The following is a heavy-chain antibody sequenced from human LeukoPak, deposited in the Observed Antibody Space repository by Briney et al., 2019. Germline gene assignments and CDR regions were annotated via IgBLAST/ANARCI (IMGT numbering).Heavy chain of an antibody. D-gene: IGHD3-16*02. CDR2: IIPILGIA. CDR1: GGTFSSYT. J-gene: IGHJ4*02. V-gene: IGHV1-69*04. CDR3: ARDAGRSTFGGVIVPPYFDY. Sequence: ASVKVSCKASGGTFSSYTIRWVRQAPGQGLEWMGRIIPILGIANYAQKMQGRVTITADKSTSTAYKELSSLRSEDTAVYYCARDAGRSTFGGVIVPPYFDYWGQGTLVTVSS.